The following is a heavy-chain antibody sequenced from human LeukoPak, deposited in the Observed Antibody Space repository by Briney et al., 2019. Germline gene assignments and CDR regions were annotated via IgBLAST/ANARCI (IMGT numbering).Heavy chain of an antibody. CDR1: GFTFSNHW. D-gene: IGHD2-21*01. CDR2: IDERGTNA. CDR3: IRDEALWRLDY. V-gene: IGHV3-74*03. J-gene: IGHJ4*02. Sequence: GGSLRLSCAASGFTFSNHWMHWVRQAPGKGLVWVSRIDERGTNALYADSVKGRFSISKDNAKNTVNLQMNSLRAEDTGVYYCIRDEALWRLDYWGQGTLVTVSS.